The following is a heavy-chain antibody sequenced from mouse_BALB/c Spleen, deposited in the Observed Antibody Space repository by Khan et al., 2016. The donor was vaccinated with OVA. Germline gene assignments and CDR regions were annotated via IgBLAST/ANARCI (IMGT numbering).Heavy chain of an antibody. CDR3: VSSNGEN. J-gene: IGHJ2*01. CDR2: ISSGSSTI. CDR1: GFTFSSFG. Sequence: VQLKESGGGLVQPGGSRKLSCAASGFTFSSFGMHWVRQAPEKGLEWVAYISSGSSTIYYADTVKGRFTISRDNPKNTLFLQMTSLRSEDTAVYYCVSSNGENWGQGTTLTVSS. V-gene: IGHV5-17*02. D-gene: IGHD4-1*01.